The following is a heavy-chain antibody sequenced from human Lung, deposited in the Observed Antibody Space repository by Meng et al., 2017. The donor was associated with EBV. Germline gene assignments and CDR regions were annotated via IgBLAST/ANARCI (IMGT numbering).Heavy chain of an antibody. Sequence: QVQVVQCGAEVKKPGSSVKVSCKASGYTFTSYGSSWVRQAPGQGLEWMGWISAYNGTTNYAQKLQGRVTMTTDTSTSTAYMELRSLRSDDTAVYYCARDLTYCSGGSCYPTTIDYWGQGTLVTVSS. CDR2: ISAYNGTT. CDR3: ARDLTYCSGGSCYPTTIDY. D-gene: IGHD2-15*01. CDR1: GYTFTSYG. V-gene: IGHV1-18*01. J-gene: IGHJ4*02.